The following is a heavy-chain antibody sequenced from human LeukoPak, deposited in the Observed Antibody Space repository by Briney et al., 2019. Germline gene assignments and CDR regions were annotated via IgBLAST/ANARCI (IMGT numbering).Heavy chain of an antibody. CDR1: GLTFSSYW. Sequence: GGSLRLSCAASGLTFSSYWMDWVRQAPGKGLEWVANINQDGSQKYYVDSVKGRFTISRDNAENSLYLQMNSLRAEDTAVYYCSGRLNSWGQGSLVTVSS. CDR3: SGRLNS. CDR2: INQDGSQK. J-gene: IGHJ4*02. V-gene: IGHV3-7*01.